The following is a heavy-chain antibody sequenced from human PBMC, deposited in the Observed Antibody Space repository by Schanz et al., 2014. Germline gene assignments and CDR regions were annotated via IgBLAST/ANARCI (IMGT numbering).Heavy chain of an antibody. V-gene: IGHV3-11*01. CDR3: ARACCRQDESYFYNGMDV. J-gene: IGHJ6*02. CDR2: ISSSGGTA. CDR1: GFTFSDYF. D-gene: IGHD2-15*01. Sequence: QVQLVESGGGSVKPGGSLRLSCAASGFTFSDYFMGWIRQAPGRGLEWVSYISSSGGTAYYAESVSGRYTISRDNAKSSLYLQVNSLRAEDTAVYYCARACCRQDESYFYNGMDVWGQGTTVTVSS.